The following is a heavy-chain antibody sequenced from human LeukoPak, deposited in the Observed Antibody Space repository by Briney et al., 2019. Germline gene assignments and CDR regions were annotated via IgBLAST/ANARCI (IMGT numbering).Heavy chain of an antibody. CDR1: GGSISSYY. J-gene: IGHJ5*02. D-gene: IGHD2-2*01. V-gene: IGHV4-4*07. Sequence: PSETLSLTCIVSGGSISSYYWTWIRQPAGKGLEWIGRIHTSGSTNYNPTLKSRVTMSVDMSKNQFSLKLSSVTAADTAVYYCARISCTSTNCYYSFWFDPWGQGTLVTVSS. CDR2: IHTSGST. CDR3: ARISCTSTNCYYSFWFDP.